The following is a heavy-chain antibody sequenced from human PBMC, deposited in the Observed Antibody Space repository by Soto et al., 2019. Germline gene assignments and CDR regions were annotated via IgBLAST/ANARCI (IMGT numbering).Heavy chain of an antibody. CDR3: TTDGSGWYYYGMDV. D-gene: IGHD6-19*01. J-gene: IGHJ6*02. CDR1: GFTFSTYS. V-gene: IGHV3-21*03. CDR2: ISSSSSYI. Sequence: GGSLRLSCAASGFTFSTYSMNWVRQAPGMGLEWVSSISSSSSYIYYADSVKGRFTISRDNAKNSLYLQMDSLRAEDTAVYYCTTDGSGWYYYGMDVWGQGTTVTVSS.